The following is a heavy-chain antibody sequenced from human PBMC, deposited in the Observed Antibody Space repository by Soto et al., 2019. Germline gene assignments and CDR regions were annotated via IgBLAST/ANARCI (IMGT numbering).Heavy chain of an antibody. CDR3: TRHLHSGSDSHY. CDR2: IRSKANSYAT. V-gene: IGHV3-73*02. D-gene: IGHD2-21*02. J-gene: IGHJ4*02. Sequence: EVQLVESGGGLVQPGGSLKLSCAASGFTFSGSAMHWVRQASGKGLEWVGRIRSKANSYATAYAASVKGRFTISRDDSKNTAYRQMNSLKTEDTAVYYCTRHLHSGSDSHYWGQGTLVTVSS. CDR1: GFTFSGSA.